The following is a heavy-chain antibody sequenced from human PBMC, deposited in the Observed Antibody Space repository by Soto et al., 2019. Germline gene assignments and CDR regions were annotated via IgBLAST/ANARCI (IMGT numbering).Heavy chain of an antibody. Sequence: PSETLSLTCTVSGGSISNFYWSWIRQPPGKGLEWIGYVYYTGSTSYNPSLKRRVTFSADSSRGQFSLRLNSVTAADTAVYYCARTVLWPDLLADSYVDYYYYLDVWGQGTTVTVSS. V-gene: IGHV4-59*08. CDR1: GGSISNFY. CDR2: VYYTGST. CDR3: ARTVLWPDLLADSYVDYYYYLDV. D-gene: IGHD3-9*01. J-gene: IGHJ6*03.